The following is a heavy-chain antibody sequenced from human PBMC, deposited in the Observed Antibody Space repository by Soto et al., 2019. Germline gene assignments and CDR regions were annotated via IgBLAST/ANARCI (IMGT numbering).Heavy chain of an antibody. Sequence: EVQLVESGGGLIQPGGSLRLSCAASGFTVSSNYMSWVRQAPGKGLEWVSVIYSGGSTYYADSVKGRFTISRDNSKNTLNLQMSSLRAEDTAVYYCARDGTAYSSSWIGGYYYYGMDVWGQGTTVTVSS. V-gene: IGHV3-53*01. D-gene: IGHD6-13*01. CDR2: IYSGGST. J-gene: IGHJ6*02. CDR1: GFTVSSNY. CDR3: ARDGTAYSSSWIGGYYYYGMDV.